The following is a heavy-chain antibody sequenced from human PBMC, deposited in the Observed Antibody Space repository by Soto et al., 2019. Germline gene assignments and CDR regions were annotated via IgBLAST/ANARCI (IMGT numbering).Heavy chain of an antibody. CDR1: GFTFSSYG. Sequence: ESGGGVVQPGRSLRLSCAASGFTFSSYGMHWVRQAPGKGLEWVAVISYDGSNKYYADSVKGRFTISRDNSKNTLYLQMNSLRAEDTAVYYCAAAASRVKAYGYYYMDVWGKGTTVTVSS. D-gene: IGHD3-10*01. CDR2: ISYDGSNK. V-gene: IGHV3-30*03. CDR3: AAAASRVKAYGYYYMDV. J-gene: IGHJ6*03.